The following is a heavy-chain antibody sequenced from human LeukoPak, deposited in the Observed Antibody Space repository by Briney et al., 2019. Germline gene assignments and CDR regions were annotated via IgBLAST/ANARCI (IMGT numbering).Heavy chain of an antibody. D-gene: IGHD3-16*02. J-gene: IGHJ4*02. CDR1: GGSISSYY. Sequence: PSETLSLTCTVSGGSISSYYWSWIRQPPGKGLEWIGYIYYSGSTNYNPSLKSRVTISVDTSKNQFSLKLSSVTAADTAVYYCARASESYDYVRGSYRPYYFDYWGQGTLVTVSS. CDR3: ARASESYDYVRGSYRPYYFDY. CDR2: IYYSGST. V-gene: IGHV4-59*01.